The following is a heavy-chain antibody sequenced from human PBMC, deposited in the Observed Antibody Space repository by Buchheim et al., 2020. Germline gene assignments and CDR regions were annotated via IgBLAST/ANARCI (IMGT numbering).Heavy chain of an antibody. CDR2: IYPGDSST. V-gene: IGHV5-51*01. D-gene: IGHD5-18*01. J-gene: IGHJ4*02. CDR1: GYSFTGSY. CDR3: ARRVRDSSGYNFDF. Sequence: EVQLVQSGAEVKRPGESLKISCQGSGYSFTGSYIAWVRQMPGKGLEWMGNIYPGDSSTAYNPSFQGQVTMSVDKSIRTAYLQWYSLKASDSAVYYCARRVRDSSGYNFDFWGQGTL.